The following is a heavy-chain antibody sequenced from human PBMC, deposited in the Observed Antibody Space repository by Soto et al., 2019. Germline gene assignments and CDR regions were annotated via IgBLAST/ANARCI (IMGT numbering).Heavy chain of an antibody. Sequence: EVQLVESGGGLIQPGGSLRLSCAASGFTVSRNYMSWVRQAPGKGLEWVSVIYSGGTTYYADSVKGRFTISRDNSKNTLNLQLNRLRADDTAVYYCARAKGYCRGGGCYPGQYYFDLWGQGTLVTVSP. D-gene: IGHD2-15*01. CDR2: IYSGGTT. J-gene: IGHJ4*02. V-gene: IGHV3-53*01. CDR1: GFTVSRNY. CDR3: ARAKGYCRGGGCYPGQYYFDL.